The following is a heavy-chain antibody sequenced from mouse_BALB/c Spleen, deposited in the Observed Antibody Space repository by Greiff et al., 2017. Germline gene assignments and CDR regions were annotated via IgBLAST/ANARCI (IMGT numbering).Heavy chain of an antibody. CDR1: GFSLTSYG. CDR3: ARKGTMITDAMDY. J-gene: IGHJ4*01. V-gene: IGHV2-2*02. D-gene: IGHD2-4*01. CDR2: IWSGGST. Sequence: VKLQESGPGLVQPSQSLSITCTVSGFSLTSYGVHWVRQSPGKGLEWLGVIWSGGSTDYNAAFISRLSISKDNSKSQVFFKMNSLQANDTAIYYCARKGTMITDAMDYWGQGTSVTVSS.